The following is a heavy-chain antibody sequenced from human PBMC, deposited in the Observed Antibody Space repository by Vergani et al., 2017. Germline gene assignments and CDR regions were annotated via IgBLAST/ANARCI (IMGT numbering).Heavy chain of an antibody. D-gene: IGHD3-10*01. Sequence: QVQLVQSGAEVKKPGASVKVSCKASGYTFTIYGISWVRQAPGQGLEWMGWISAYNGNTNYAQKLQGRATMTTDTSTSTAYMELRSLRSDDTAVYYCARDLEGHYYGSGSYYCMDVWGQGTTVTVSS. CDR3: ARDLEGHYYGSGSYYCMDV. J-gene: IGHJ6*02. CDR2: ISAYNGNT. V-gene: IGHV1-18*01. CDR1: GYTFTIYG.